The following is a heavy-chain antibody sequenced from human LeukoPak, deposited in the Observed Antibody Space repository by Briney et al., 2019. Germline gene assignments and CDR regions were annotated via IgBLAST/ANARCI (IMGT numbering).Heavy chain of an antibody. D-gene: IGHD3-10*01. CDR3: ARQPPDFYGSGSYYNPGPIDY. J-gene: IGHJ4*02. Sequence: PSETLSLTCTVSNGSLSSYYWSWIRQPPGKGLEWIGYIYYTGFTNYNPSVNSRVSISIDTSKNQFSLKLSSVTAADTAVYYCARQPPDFYGSGSYYNPGPIDYWGQGTLVTVSS. V-gene: IGHV4-59*01. CDR1: NGSLSSYY. CDR2: IYYTGFT.